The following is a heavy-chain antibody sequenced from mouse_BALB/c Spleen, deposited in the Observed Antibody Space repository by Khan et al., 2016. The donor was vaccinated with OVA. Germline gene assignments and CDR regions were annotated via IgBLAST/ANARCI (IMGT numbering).Heavy chain of an antibody. CDR2: INPRNGYT. D-gene: IGHD2-14*01. CDR1: GYTFTSYT. J-gene: IGHJ3*01. CDR3: VRGGADYRIDGWFAY. V-gene: IGHV1-4*01. Sequence: QVQLKQSGAELARPGTSMKMSCKASGYTFTSYTIHWIKQRPGQGLEWIGYINPRNGYTNYNQNFKDKATLTADKSSTTAYMQLGSLTSDDSAVYNVVRGGADYRIDGWFAYWGQGTLVTVSA.